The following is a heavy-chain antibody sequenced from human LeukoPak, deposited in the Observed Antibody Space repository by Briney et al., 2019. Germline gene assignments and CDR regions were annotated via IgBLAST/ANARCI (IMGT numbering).Heavy chain of an antibody. D-gene: IGHD1-26*01. J-gene: IGHJ4*02. CDR3: ARGEGWEPNFDY. CDR1: GYSISSGYY. CDR2: IYHSGST. V-gene: IGHV4-38-2*02. Sequence: SETLSLTCTVSGYSISSGYYWGWLRQPPGKGLEWIGSIYHSGSTYYNPSLKSRVTISVDTSKNQFSLKLGSVTAADTAVYYCARGEGWEPNFDYWGQGTLVTVSS.